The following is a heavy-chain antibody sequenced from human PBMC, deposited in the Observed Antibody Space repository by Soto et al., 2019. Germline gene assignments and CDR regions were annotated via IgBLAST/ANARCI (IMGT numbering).Heavy chain of an antibody. CDR3: ARHGLVSLAARPQTPPGLGYMDV. CDR2: IYYSGST. D-gene: IGHD6-6*01. V-gene: IGHV4-59*08. J-gene: IGHJ6*03. Sequence: SETLSLTCTVSGGSISSYYWSWIRQPPGKGLEWIGYIYYSGSTNYNPSLKSRVTISVDTSKNQFSLKLSSVTAADTAVYYCARHGLVSLAARPQTPPGLGYMDVWGKGTTVTVSS. CDR1: GGSISSYY.